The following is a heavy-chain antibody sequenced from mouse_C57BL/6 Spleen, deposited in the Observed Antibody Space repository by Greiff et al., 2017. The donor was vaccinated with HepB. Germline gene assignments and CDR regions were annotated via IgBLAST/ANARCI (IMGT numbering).Heavy chain of an antibody. D-gene: IGHD2-4*01. CDR1: GYTFTSYW. V-gene: IGHV1-55*01. J-gene: IGHJ4*01. CDR3: ARSYDYDDYAMDY. CDR2: IYPGSGST. Sequence: QVQLQQPGAELVKPGASVKMSCKASGYTFTSYWITWVKQRPGQGLEWIGDIYPGSGSTNYNEKFKSKATLTVDTSSSTAYMQLSSLTSEDSAVYDCARSYDYDDYAMDYWGQGTSVTVSS.